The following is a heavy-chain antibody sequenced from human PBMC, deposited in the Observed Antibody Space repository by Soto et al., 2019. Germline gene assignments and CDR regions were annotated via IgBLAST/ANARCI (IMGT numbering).Heavy chain of an antibody. J-gene: IGHJ4*02. Sequence: ESGGGLVQPGGSLRLSCAASGFTFSSYEMNWVRQAPGKGLEWVSYISSSGSTIYYADSVKGRFTISRDNAKNSLYLQMNSLRAEDTAVYYCARSSGEDYFDYWGQGTLVTVSS. V-gene: IGHV3-48*03. CDR3: ARSSGEDYFDY. CDR1: GFTFSSYE. D-gene: IGHD6-19*01. CDR2: ISSSGSTI.